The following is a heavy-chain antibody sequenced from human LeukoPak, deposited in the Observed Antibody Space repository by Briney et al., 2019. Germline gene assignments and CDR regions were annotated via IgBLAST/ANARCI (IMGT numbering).Heavy chain of an antibody. CDR1: GGSISSNSYY. J-gene: IGHJ4*02. D-gene: IGHD3-10*01. CDR2: IYYSGST. Sequence: PSETLSLTCAVSGGSISSNSYYWGWIRQPPGKGLEWIGSIYYSGSTYYNPSLKSRVTISVDTSKNQFSLKLSSVTAADTAVYFCARTRYYYNSRSYGAPYYFDYCPQATLVTVSS. V-gene: IGHV4-39*01. CDR3: ARTRYYYNSRSYGAPYYFDY.